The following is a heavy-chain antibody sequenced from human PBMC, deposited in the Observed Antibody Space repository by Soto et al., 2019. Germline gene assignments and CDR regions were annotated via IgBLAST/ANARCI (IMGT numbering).Heavy chain of an antibody. V-gene: IGHV4-39*01. CDR2: IYYSGST. D-gene: IGHD6-6*01. J-gene: IGHJ4*02. CDR1: GGSISSSSYY. CDR3: ARHGGAARRIDY. Sequence: QLQLQESGPGLVKPSETLSLTCTVSGGSISSSSYYWGWIRQPPGKGLEWIGGIYYSGSTYYNPSLKSRVTISVDTSKNQFSLKLSSVTAADTAVYYCARHGGAARRIDYWGQGTLVTVSS.